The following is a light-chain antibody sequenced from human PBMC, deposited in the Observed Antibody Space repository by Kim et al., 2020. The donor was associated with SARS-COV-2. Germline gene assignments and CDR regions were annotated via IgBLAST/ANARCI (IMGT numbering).Light chain of an antibody. J-gene: IGLJ1*01. CDR3: VAWDDSLNGCV. Sequence: GPRVTISCAGSSSNIGRYSVNWYQQLPGKAPTILIYTNSHRPSGVPDRFSGSKSGTSASLAISGLQPEDEADYYCVAWDDSLNGCVFGTGTKVTVL. CDR1: SSNIGRYS. CDR2: TNS. V-gene: IGLV1-44*01.